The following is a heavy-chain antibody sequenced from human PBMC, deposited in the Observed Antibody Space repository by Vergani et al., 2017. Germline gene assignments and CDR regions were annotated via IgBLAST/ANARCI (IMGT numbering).Heavy chain of an antibody. V-gene: IGHV3-30*03. J-gene: IGHJ6*02. Sequence: QVRLVESGGGVVQPGRSLRLSCAASGFSFTSYGMHWVRQPPGKGLEWVATISFDGNKKDYTEAVRGRFTISRDSSKTLYLQMDSLRVEDTAMYFCAREAPGRVVAAPNYYYYYGMDVWGQGTTVTVSS. D-gene: IGHD2-15*01. CDR2: ISFDGNKK. CDR3: AREAPGRVVAAPNYYYYYGMDV. CDR1: GFSFTSYG.